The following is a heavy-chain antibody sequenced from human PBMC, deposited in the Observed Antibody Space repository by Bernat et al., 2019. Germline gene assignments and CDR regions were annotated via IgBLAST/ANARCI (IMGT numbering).Heavy chain of an antibody. V-gene: IGHV3-74*01. J-gene: IGHJ6*03. D-gene: IGHD3-16*01. CDR3: ARVSGGPYYYYYMDV. Sequence: EVQLVESGGGLVQPGGSLRLSCAASGFTFSSYWMHWVRQAPGKGLVWVSRINSDGSSTSYADAVKGRFTISRDKAKNPLYLRMNSLRAEDTAVYYCARVSGGPYYYYYMDVWGKGTTVTVSS. CDR1: GFTFSSYW. CDR2: INSDGSST.